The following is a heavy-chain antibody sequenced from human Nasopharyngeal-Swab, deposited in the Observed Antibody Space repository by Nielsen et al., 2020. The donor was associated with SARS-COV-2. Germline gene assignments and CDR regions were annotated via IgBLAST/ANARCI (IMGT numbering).Heavy chain of an antibody. CDR1: GYTFTGYY. CDR2: INPNSGGT. D-gene: IGHD6-19*01. CDR3: ARGSAVAGLGMRDAFDI. V-gene: IGHV1-2*02. Sequence: ASVKVSCKASGYTFTGYYMHWVRQAPGQGLEWMGWINPNSGGTNYAQKFQGRVTMTRDTSIRTAYMELSRLRSDDTAVYYCARGSAVAGLGMRDAFDIWGQGTMVTVSS. J-gene: IGHJ3*02.